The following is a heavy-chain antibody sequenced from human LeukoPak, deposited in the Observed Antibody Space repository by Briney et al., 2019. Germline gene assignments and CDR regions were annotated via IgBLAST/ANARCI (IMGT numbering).Heavy chain of an antibody. D-gene: IGHD6-13*01. V-gene: IGHV3-23*01. CDR3: AKALEQETVIALDS. CDR2: ISGSRGST. J-gene: IGHJ4*02. CDR1: GFTFSTYA. Sequence: GGSLRLSCAASGFTFSTYAMSWVRQAPGEGLEWVSAISGSRGSTYYADSVKGRFTISRDNSKNTLYLQMNSLRAEDTSIYFCAKALEQETVIALDSWGQGTLVTVSS.